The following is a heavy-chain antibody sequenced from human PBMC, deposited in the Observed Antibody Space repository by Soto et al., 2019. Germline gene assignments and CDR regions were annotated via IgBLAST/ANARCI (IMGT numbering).Heavy chain of an antibody. CDR1: GFTFTSSA. V-gene: IGHV1-58*01. CDR3: AAGINNDFWSGFYYGMDV. CDR2: IVVGSGNT. J-gene: IGHJ6*02. D-gene: IGHD3-3*01. Sequence: GASVKVSCKASGFTFTSSAVQWVRQARGQRLEWIGWIVVGSGNTNYAQKFQERVTITRDMSTSTAYMELSSLRSEDTAVYYCAAGINNDFWSGFYYGMDVWGQGTTVTVSS.